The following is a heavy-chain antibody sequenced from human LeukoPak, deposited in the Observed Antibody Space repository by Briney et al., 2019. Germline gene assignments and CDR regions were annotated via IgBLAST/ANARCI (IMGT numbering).Heavy chain of an antibody. CDR1: GYTFTSYD. Sequence: VASVKVSCKASGYTFTSYDINWVRQSTGQGLEWMGWMNPNSGNTGYAQKFQGRVTMTRNTPISTAYMELSSLRSEDTAVYYCARGWGFGDSYAFDIWGQGTMVTVSS. CDR2: MNPNSGNT. V-gene: IGHV1-8*01. D-gene: IGHD3-10*01. J-gene: IGHJ3*02. CDR3: ARGWGFGDSYAFDI.